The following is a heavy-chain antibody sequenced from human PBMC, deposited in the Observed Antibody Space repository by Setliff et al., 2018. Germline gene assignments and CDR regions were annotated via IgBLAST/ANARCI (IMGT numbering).Heavy chain of an antibody. CDR2: IFYNGST. CDR1: GDFISSGGYT. CDR3: ARASHSYGSPNWFDP. Sequence: SETLSLTCNVSGDFISSGGYTWNWIRQHPEMGLEWIGYIFYNGSTFYNPSLQSRVTISVDASKNQFSLKLTSLNAADSAVYYCARASHSYGSPNWFDPWGPGTLVTVSS. D-gene: IGHD3-22*01. V-gene: IGHV4-31*03. J-gene: IGHJ5*02.